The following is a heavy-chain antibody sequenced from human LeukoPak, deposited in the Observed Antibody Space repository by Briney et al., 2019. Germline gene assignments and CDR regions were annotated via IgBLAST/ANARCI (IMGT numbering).Heavy chain of an antibody. V-gene: IGHV1-18*01. Sequence: ASVQVSCQASGYTFTSYGISWVRQAPGQGLEWMGWISAYSGNTNYAQKLQGRVTMTTDTPTSTAYMELKSLRSVDTAVYYCARDEDGGKIDYWGQGTLVTVSS. CDR1: GYTFTSYG. CDR3: ARDEDGGKIDY. D-gene: IGHD4-23*01. CDR2: ISAYSGNT. J-gene: IGHJ4*02.